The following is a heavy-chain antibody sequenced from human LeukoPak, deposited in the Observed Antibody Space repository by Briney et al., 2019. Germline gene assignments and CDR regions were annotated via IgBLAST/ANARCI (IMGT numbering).Heavy chain of an antibody. CDR2: FYLPRSEI. Sequence: GESLKISCQGSGYDFATYWIGWVRHVPGKGLEWVGIFYLPRSEIRYSPSFQGLVTISADKSISTAYLQWSSLKASDTAMYYCARPPTYGDYEIHWGQGTLVTVSS. V-gene: IGHV5-51*01. J-gene: IGHJ4*02. CDR1: GYDFATYW. D-gene: IGHD4-17*01. CDR3: ARPPTYGDYEIH.